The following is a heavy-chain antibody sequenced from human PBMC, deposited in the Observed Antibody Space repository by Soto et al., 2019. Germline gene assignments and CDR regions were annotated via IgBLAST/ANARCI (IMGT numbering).Heavy chain of an antibody. Sequence: SVKVSCKASGGTFSSYRINWVRQAPGRGLEWVGGIVPIYRTADYAQKFQGRVTITADESARTAYLEVRSLKSQDTAVYYCARDSGAKLSSSWGQGTLVTVSS. D-gene: IGHD6-13*01. CDR1: GGTFSSYR. CDR3: ARDSGAKLSSS. J-gene: IGHJ4*02. V-gene: IGHV1-69*13. CDR2: IVPIYRTA.